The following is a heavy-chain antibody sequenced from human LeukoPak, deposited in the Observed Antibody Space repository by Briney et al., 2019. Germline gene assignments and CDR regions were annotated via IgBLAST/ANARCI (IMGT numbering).Heavy chain of an antibody. J-gene: IGHJ6*02. D-gene: IGHD3-22*01. Sequence: PSETLSLTCTVSGGSISSGSYYWSWIRQPAGKGLEWIGRIYTSGSTNYNPSLKSRVTISVDTSKNQFSLKLSSVTAADTAVYYCASRYYDSSGYYYGMDVWGQGTTVTVSS. V-gene: IGHV4-61*02. CDR2: IYTSGST. CDR1: GGSISSGSYY. CDR3: ASRYYDSSGYYYGMDV.